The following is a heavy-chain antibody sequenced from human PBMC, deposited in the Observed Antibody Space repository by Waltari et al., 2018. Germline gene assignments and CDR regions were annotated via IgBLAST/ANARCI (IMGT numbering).Heavy chain of an antibody. Sequence: QVQLVQSGTEVMKPGASVKVSCKASGYTFTGYYIHWIRQAPGQGLEWMGWINPNSGGTNYAQKFQGRVTMTRDTSISTAYMELSRLTSDDTAVFYCARGDCCTTDCNRGNWFDPWGQGTLVTVSS. CDR2: INPNSGGT. J-gene: IGHJ5*02. V-gene: IGHV1-2*02. CDR1: GYTFTGYY. D-gene: IGHD3-10*01. CDR3: ARGDCCTTDCNRGNWFDP.